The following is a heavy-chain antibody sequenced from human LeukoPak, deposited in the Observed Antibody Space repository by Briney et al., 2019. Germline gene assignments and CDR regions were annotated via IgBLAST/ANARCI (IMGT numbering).Heavy chain of an antibody. V-gene: IGHV3-23*01. Sequence: GGSLRLSCAASGFTFSSYAMSWVRQAPGKGLEWVSAITYSGGKTNYADSVKGRFTISRDNSKNTLYLQMNSLRADDTAIYYCAKDPPHSPFDYWGQGTPVTVSS. CDR2: ITYSGGKT. D-gene: IGHD2-15*01. CDR3: AKDPPHSPFDY. J-gene: IGHJ4*02. CDR1: GFTFSSYA.